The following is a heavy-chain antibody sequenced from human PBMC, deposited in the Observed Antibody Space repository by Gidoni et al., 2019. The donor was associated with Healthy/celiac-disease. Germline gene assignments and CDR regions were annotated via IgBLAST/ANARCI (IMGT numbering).Heavy chain of an antibody. CDR1: GYTFTSYV. Sequence: QVQLVQSGAEVKKPGASVKVSCKASGYTFTSYVISWVRQAPGQGLEWMGWISAYNGNTNYAQKLQGRVTMTTDTSTSTAYMELRSLRSDDTAVYYCARDLKDYDFWSGYYLHWFDPWGQGTLVTVSS. CDR2: ISAYNGNT. D-gene: IGHD3-3*01. J-gene: IGHJ5*02. V-gene: IGHV1-18*01. CDR3: ARDLKDYDFWSGYYLHWFDP.